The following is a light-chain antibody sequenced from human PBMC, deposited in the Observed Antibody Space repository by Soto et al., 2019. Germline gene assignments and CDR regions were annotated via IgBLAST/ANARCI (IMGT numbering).Light chain of an antibody. CDR2: GAS. CDR1: QSVSSNY. J-gene: IGKJ3*01. Sequence: EIVLTQSPGTLSLSPGERATLSCRASQSVSSNYLAWYQQKPGQAPRLLIYGASSRATGIPGRFSGSGSGTDFTLTISRLVPEDFAVYYCQQYGSSYTFGPGTKVDIK. CDR3: QQYGSSYT. V-gene: IGKV3-20*01.